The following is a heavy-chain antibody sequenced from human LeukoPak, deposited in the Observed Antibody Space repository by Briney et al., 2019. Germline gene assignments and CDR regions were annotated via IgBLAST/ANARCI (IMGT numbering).Heavy chain of an antibody. CDR3: AKVPGGQQLALWYFDL. CDR1: GFTFSSYA. V-gene: IGHV3-23*01. CDR2: ISGSGGTT. D-gene: IGHD6-13*01. Sequence: GGSLGLSCAASGFTFSSYAMSWVRQAPGKGLEWVSAISGSGGTTYYADSVKGRFTISRDNSKNTLYLQMSSLRVEDTAVYYCAKVPGGQQLALWYFDLWGRGTLVTVSS. J-gene: IGHJ2*01.